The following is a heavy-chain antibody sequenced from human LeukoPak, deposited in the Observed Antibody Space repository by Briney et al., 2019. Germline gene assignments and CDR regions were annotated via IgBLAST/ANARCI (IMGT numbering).Heavy chain of an antibody. CDR2: ISGSGGNT. CDR3: AKDPILTGYYSTFDY. Sequence: GGSLRLSCAASGFTFSSHAMSWVRQAPGKGLEWVSAISGSGGNTYYADSVKGRFTISRDNSKNTLYLQMNSLRAEGTAVYYCAKDPILTGYYSTFDYWGQGTLVTVSS. V-gene: IGHV3-23*01. J-gene: IGHJ4*02. CDR1: GFTFSSHA. D-gene: IGHD3-9*01.